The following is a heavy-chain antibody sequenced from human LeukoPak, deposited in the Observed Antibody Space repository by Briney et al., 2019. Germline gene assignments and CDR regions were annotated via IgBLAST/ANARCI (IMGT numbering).Heavy chain of an antibody. D-gene: IGHD3-3*01. CDR1: GGSISSSSYY. Sequence: SETLSLTCTVSGGSISSSSYYWSWIRQPPGKGLEWIGYIYYSGSTNYNPSLKSRVAISVDTSKNQFSLKLSSVTAADTAVYYCATNLGTYYDFWSGYPRTYYYGMDVWGQGTTVTVSS. CDR2: IYYSGST. CDR3: ATNLGTYYDFWSGYPRTYYYGMDV. V-gene: IGHV4-61*05. J-gene: IGHJ6*02.